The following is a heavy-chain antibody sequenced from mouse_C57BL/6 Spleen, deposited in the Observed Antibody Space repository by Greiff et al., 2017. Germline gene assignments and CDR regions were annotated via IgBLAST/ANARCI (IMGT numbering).Heavy chain of an antibody. CDR3: ARILYGNYEGYYAMDY. J-gene: IGHJ4*01. Sequence: QVQLQQSGAELMKPGASVKLSCKATGYTFTGYWIEWVKQRPGHGLEWIGEILPGSGSTNYNEKFKGKATFTADTSSNTAYMQLSNLTTEDSAIYYCARILYGNYEGYYAMDYWGQGTSVTVSS. D-gene: IGHD2-1*01. CDR1: GYTFTGYW. V-gene: IGHV1-9*01. CDR2: ILPGSGST.